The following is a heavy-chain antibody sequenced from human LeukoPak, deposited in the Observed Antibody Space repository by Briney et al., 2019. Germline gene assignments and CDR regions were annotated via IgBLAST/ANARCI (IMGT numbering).Heavy chain of an antibody. J-gene: IGHJ3*02. Sequence: PGGSLRLSCGASGFTFSSYAMSWVRQAPGKGLEWVSAISGSGGSTYYADLVKGRFTIYRDNYKNTLYLHMKSLRCEDTAVFFCAKDSYASGLHAFDIWGQGTMVTVS. D-gene: IGHD3-10*01. V-gene: IGHV3-23*01. CDR3: AKDSYASGLHAFDI. CDR2: ISGSGGST. CDR1: GFTFSSYA.